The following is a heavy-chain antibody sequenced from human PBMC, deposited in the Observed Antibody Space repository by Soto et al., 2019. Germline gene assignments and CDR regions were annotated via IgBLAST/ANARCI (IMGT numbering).Heavy chain of an antibody. Sequence: GESLKISCAASGFTFSSYAMSWVRQAPGKGLEWVSAISGSGGSTYYADSVKGRFTISRDNSKNKRYLQMNSLRAEDTAVYYCAKDSAVTTNPYPYPPEYFQHWGQGTLVTVSS. J-gene: IGHJ1*01. CDR1: GFTFSSYA. D-gene: IGHD4-17*01. V-gene: IGHV3-23*01. CDR3: AKDSAVTTNPYPYPPEYFQH. CDR2: ISGSGGST.